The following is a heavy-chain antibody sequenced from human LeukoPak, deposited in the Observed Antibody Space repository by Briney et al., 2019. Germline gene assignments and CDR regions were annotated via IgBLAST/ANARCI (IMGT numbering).Heavy chain of an antibody. CDR2: IYHSGST. CDR1: GGSISSSNW. V-gene: IGHV4-4*02. D-gene: IGHD5-12*01. CDR3: AREAKDIVATVDY. J-gene: IGHJ4*02. Sequence: KPSETLSLTCAVSGGSISSSNWWSWVRQPPGKGLEWIGEIYHSGSTNYNPSLKSRVTISVDKSKNQFSLKLSSVTAADTAVYYCAREAKDIVATVDYWGQGTLVTVSS.